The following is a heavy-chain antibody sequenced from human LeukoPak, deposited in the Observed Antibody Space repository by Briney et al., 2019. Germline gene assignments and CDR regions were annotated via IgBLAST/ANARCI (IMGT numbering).Heavy chain of an antibody. CDR3: AKDGRDIVVVVAATVEYFQH. CDR2: ISGSGGST. D-gene: IGHD2-15*01. V-gene: IGHV3-23*01. J-gene: IGHJ1*01. Sequence: PGGSLRLSCAASGFTFSSYAISWVRQAPGKGLEWVSAISGSGGSTYYADSVKGRFTISRDSSKNTLYLQMNSLRAEDTAVYYCAKDGRDIVVVVAATVEYFQHWGQGTLVTVSS. CDR1: GFTFSSYA.